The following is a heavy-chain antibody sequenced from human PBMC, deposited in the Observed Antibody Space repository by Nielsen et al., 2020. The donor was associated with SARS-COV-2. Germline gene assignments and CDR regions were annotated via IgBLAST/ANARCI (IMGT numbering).Heavy chain of an antibody. V-gene: IGHV1-8*01. Sequence: ASVKVSCKASGYTFTGYDINWVRQATGQGLEWMGWMNPNSGNTGYAQKFQGRVTMTRNTSISTAYMELSSLRSEDTAVYYCARDPSSRGYSGSYYAIDPWGQGTLVTVSS. CDR2: MNPNSGNT. CDR3: ARDPSSRGYSGSYYAIDP. CDR1: GYTFTGYD. D-gene: IGHD1-26*01. J-gene: IGHJ5*02.